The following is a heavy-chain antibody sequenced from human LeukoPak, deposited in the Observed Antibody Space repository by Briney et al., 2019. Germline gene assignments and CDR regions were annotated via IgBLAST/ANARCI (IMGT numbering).Heavy chain of an antibody. CDR2: GSYTGSA. D-gene: IGHD3-10*01. CDR1: GDSISYYY. Sequence: SETLSLTCTVSGDSISYYYWNWIRQPPGKGLGWIGYGSYTGSANYNPSLKSRVTISVDTSKNQLSLKLSSVTAADTAVYYCVRGRFSAFDIWGQGTMVTVSS. CDR3: VRGRFSAFDI. J-gene: IGHJ3*02. V-gene: IGHV4-59*12.